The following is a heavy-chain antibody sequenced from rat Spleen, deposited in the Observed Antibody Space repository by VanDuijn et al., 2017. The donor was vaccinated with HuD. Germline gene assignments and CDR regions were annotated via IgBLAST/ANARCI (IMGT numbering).Heavy chain of an antibody. D-gene: IGHD1-2*01. CDR3: AKDMNYYSTYPFYVMGD. V-gene: IGHV5-58*01. J-gene: IGHJ4*01. Sequence: EVQVVESGGGLVQPGGSLQLSCVASGFTFSGYWMYWIRQAPGEGLEWISFISPDGGTTYYPDSVKGRFTLSRDNAENTVYLQMNSLRSEDTATYYCAKDMNYYSTYPFYVMGDWGQGASVTVSS. CDR1: GFTFSGYW. CDR2: ISPDGGTT.